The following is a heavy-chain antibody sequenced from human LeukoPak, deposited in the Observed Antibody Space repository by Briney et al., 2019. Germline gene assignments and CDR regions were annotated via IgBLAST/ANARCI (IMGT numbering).Heavy chain of an antibody. Sequence: GGSLRLSCAASGFTFSSYTMNWVRQAPGKGLEWVSSLSGTGRYIYYADLMKGRFTISRDNAKNSLYLQMNSLRVEDTAVYYCARSLRDAFDIWGQGTMVTVSS. J-gene: IGHJ3*02. V-gene: IGHV3-21*06. CDR1: GFTFSSYT. CDR2: LSGTGRYI. CDR3: ARSLRDAFDI.